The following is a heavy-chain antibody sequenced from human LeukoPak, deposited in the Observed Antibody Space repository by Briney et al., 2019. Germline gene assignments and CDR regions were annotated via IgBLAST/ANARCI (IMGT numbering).Heavy chain of an antibody. J-gene: IGHJ4*02. D-gene: IGHD3-9*01. CDR2: IYYSGST. CDR3: ARLDPGPVRYYFDY. CDR1: GGSISSSSYY. Sequence: SETLSLTCTVSGGSISSSSYYWGWSRQPPGKGLEWIGSIYYSGSTYYNPSLKSRVTISVDTSKNQFSLKLSSVTAADTAVYYCARLDPGPVRYYFDYWGQGTLVTVSS. V-gene: IGHV4-39*01.